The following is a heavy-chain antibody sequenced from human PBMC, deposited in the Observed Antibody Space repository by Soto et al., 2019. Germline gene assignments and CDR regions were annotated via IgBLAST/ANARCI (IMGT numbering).Heavy chain of an antibody. CDR2: IYHSGST. Sequence: SETLSLTCAVSGGSISSGGYSWSWIRQPPGKGLEWIGYIYHSGSTYYNPSLKSRVTISVDRSKNQFSLKLSSVTAADTAVYYCARRRSPYYFDYWGQGTLVTVSS. CDR3: ARRRSPYYFDY. J-gene: IGHJ4*02. V-gene: IGHV4-30-2*01. CDR1: GGSISSGGYS.